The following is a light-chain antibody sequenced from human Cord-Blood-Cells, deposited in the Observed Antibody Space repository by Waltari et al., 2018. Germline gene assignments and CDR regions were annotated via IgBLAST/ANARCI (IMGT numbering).Light chain of an antibody. CDR2: AAS. CDR3: QQSYSTPWT. Sequence: DIQMTQSPSSLSASVGDRVTITCRESQSISSYLNWYQQKPGKAPKLLIYAASSLQSGVPSRFSCSVSGTDFTLTISSLQPEDFATYYCQQSYSTPWTFGQGTKVEIK. J-gene: IGKJ1*01. CDR1: QSISSY. V-gene: IGKV1-39*01.